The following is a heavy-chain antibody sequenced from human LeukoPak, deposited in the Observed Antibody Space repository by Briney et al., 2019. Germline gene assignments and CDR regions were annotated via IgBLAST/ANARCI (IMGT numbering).Heavy chain of an antibody. CDR1: GFTFSGSA. CDR3: SRLAGDEYFDISRGPD. V-gene: IGHV3-73*01. J-gene: IGHJ4*02. D-gene: IGHD3-9*01. Sequence: PGGSLRLSCAASGFTFSGSAMHWVRQASGKGLEWVGRIRSKTHSYATAYAASVKGRFTISRDDSKNTAYLQMNSLKSEDTAVYYCSRLAGDEYFDISRGPDWGRGTLVTVSS. CDR2: IRSKTHSYAT.